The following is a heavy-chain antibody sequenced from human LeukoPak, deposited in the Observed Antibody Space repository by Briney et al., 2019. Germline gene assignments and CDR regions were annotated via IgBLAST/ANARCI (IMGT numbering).Heavy chain of an antibody. J-gene: IGHJ3*02. Sequence: SETLSLTCAVYGGSFSGYYWSWIRQPPGKVLEWIGEINHSGSTNYNPSLKSRVTISVDTSKNQFSLKLSSVTAADTAVYYCARRGYYGDFDDAFDIWGQGTMVTVSS. D-gene: IGHD4-17*01. V-gene: IGHV4-34*01. CDR1: GGSFSGYY. CDR3: ARRGYYGDFDDAFDI. CDR2: INHSGST.